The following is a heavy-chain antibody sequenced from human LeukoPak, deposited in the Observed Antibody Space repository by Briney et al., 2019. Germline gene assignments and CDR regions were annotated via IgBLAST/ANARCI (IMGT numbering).Heavy chain of an antibody. CDR1: GYTFTSYD. D-gene: IGHD3-22*01. V-gene: IGHV3-48*01. CDR2: ISDSSSTI. CDR3: ARDYYDTSGYYSLAC. J-gene: IGHJ4*02. Sequence: GASVKVSCKASGYTFTSYDINWVRQAPGKGLEWVSYISDSSSTIYYADSVKGRFTISRDNAKNSLYLQMNSLRAEDTAVYYCARDYYDTSGYYSLACWGQGTLVTVSS.